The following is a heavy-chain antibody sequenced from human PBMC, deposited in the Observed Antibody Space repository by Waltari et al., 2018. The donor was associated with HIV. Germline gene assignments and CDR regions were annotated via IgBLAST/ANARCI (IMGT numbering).Heavy chain of an antibody. J-gene: IGHJ5*02. D-gene: IGHD3-22*01. V-gene: IGHV1-69*04. CDR1: GGTFSRSA. CDR3: AREFYDGEEKYMVDGVDP. Sequence: QVHLVQSGTEVKKPGSSVTVSCRASGGTFSRSAFRWVRQAPGPGLQWMGRIIPSYDLADYAQNFKGRLTITADHSTGTTSMELSGLKSEDTAVYYCAREFYDGEEKYMVDGVDPWGRGTLVTVSS. CDR2: IIPSYDLA.